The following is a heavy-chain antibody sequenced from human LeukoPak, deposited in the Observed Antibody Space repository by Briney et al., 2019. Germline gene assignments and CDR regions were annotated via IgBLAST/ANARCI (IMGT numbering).Heavy chain of an antibody. CDR1: GFTFYTYS. CDR2: IKQDRSEK. CDR3: ARVGSMIGRNFDY. D-gene: IGHD3-22*01. Sequence: GGSLRRSCAASGFTFYTYSRNWVRQAPGKGLEGVANIKQDRSEKYYVGSVKGRFTISRDNAKNSLYLQMNSLRAEDTAVYYCARVGSMIGRNFDYWGQGTLVTVSS. V-gene: IGHV3-7*01. J-gene: IGHJ4*02.